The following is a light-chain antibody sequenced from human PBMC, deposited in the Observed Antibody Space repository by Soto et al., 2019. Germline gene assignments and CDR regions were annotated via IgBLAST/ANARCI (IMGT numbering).Light chain of an antibody. V-gene: IGKV1-5*01. CDR3: QQYKSFWT. Sequence: DIQMTQSPSSLSPSVGDRVTITCRASRSISDWLAWYQQKPGKAPRLLIYDASSLESWVPSRFSGSGSGTEFTLTISSLQSEDFATYYCQQYKSFWTFGQGTKVDIK. CDR2: DAS. J-gene: IGKJ1*01. CDR1: RSISDW.